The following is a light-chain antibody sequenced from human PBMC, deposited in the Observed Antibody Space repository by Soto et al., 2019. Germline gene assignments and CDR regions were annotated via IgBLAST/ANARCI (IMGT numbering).Light chain of an antibody. CDR1: NSNVGDYNS. CDR3: SSYAGSFL. J-gene: IGLJ2*01. CDR2: DIN. Sequence: QSALTQPRSVSGSPGQSVTISCTGTNSNVGDYNSVSWYQQYPGKAPKLIIYDINERPSGVPDRFSGSESGNTASLTISGLQAEDEADYFCSSYAGSFLFGGGTKVTVL. V-gene: IGLV2-11*01.